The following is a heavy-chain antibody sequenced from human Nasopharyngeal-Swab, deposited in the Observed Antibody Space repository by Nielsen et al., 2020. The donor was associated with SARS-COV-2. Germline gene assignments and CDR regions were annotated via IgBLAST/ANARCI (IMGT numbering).Heavy chain of an antibody. CDR1: GGSFSGYY. V-gene: IGHV4-34*01. D-gene: IGHD1-14*01. CDR2: INHSGST. CDR3: ATGLIPQPNWFDP. J-gene: IGHJ5*02. Sequence: SETLSLTCAVYGGSFSGYYWSWIRQPPGKGLEWIGEINHSGSTNYNPSLKSRVTISVDTSKNQFSLTLSAVTAADTAVYYCATGLIPQPNWFDPWGQGTLVTVSS.